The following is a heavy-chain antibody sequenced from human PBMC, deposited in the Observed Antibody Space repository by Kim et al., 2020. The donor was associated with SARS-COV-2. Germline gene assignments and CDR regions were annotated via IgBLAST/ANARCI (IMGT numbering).Heavy chain of an antibody. CDR2: ITGGAEST. CDR1: GFSFSSFA. CDR3: AKIGASCSGGRCYGAEADH. V-gene: IGHV3-23*01. J-gene: IGHJ4*02. D-gene: IGHD2-15*01. Sequence: GGSLRLSCAASGFSFSSFAMSWVRQAPGKRLESVSGITGGAESTYYADSVKGRFTISRDNSKATLSLQMNNLRPEDTAVYYCAKIGASCSGGRCYGAEADHWGQGTLVTVSS.